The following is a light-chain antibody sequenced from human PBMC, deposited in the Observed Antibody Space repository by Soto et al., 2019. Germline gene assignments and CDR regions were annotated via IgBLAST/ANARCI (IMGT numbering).Light chain of an antibody. J-gene: IGKJ1*01. Sequence: DIVMTQSPDSLAVSLGERATINCKSSQNVLFNSNNRNYLAWYQQKSGQPPKLLIYWASTRESGVPDRFSGSGSGTDFTLTISSLQSEDFAVYYCQQYAYWWAFGQGTKVDIK. CDR2: WAS. CDR3: QQYAYWWA. CDR1: QNVLFNSNNRNY. V-gene: IGKV4-1*01.